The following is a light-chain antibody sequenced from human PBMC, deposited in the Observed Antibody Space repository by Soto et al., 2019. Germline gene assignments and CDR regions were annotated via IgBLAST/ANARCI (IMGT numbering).Light chain of an antibody. CDR3: QHYNNWPRT. J-gene: IGKJ1*01. CDR1: QSVSSN. CDR2: GAS. V-gene: IGKV3-15*01. Sequence: EIVLTQSPATLSVSPGERATLSCRASQSVSSNLAWYQQKPGQAPRLLIYGASTRATGIPARFSGSWSGTEFTHTISSLQSEDFAVYYCQHYNNWPRTFGQGTTVEIK.